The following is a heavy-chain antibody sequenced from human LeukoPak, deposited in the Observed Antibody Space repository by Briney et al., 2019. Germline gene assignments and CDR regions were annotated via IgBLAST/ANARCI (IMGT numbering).Heavy chain of an antibody. CDR3: ARGTGWYRRPDAFDI. D-gene: IGHD1-26*01. V-gene: IGHV4-59*01. J-gene: IGHJ3*02. Sequence: SETLSLTCTVSGGSISSYYWSWIRQPPGKGLEWIGYIYYSGSTNYNPSLKSRVTISVDTSKSQFSLKLSSVTAADTAVYYCARGTGWYRRPDAFDIWGQGTMVTVSS. CDR1: GGSISSYY. CDR2: IYYSGST.